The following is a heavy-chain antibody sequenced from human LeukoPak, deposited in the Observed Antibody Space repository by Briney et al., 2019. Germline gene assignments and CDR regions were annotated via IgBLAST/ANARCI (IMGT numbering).Heavy chain of an antibody. CDR2: INHSGST. D-gene: IGHD2-2*01. J-gene: IGHJ6*04. Sequence: SETLSLTCAVYGGSFSGYYWSWIRQPPGKGQEWIGEINHSGSTNYNPSLKSRVTISVDTSKNQFSLKLSSVTAADTAVYYCARGRGYCSSTSCYHLDVWGKGTTVTVSS. V-gene: IGHV4-34*01. CDR3: ARGRGYCSSTSCYHLDV. CDR1: GGSFSGYY.